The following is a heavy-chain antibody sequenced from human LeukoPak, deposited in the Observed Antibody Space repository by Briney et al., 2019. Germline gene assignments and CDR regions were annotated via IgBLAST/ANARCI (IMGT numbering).Heavy chain of an antibody. D-gene: IGHD3-9*01. V-gene: IGHV1-2*02. J-gene: IGHJ6*03. CDR2: INPNSDGT. Sequence: ASVKVSCKASGYTFTGYYMHWVRQAPGQGLERMGWINPNSDGTNYAQKFQGRVTMTRDTSISTAYMELSRLRSDDTAVYYCAAGGGYDILTGYYRPLYYYYYYMDVWGKGTTVTVSS. CDR1: GYTFTGYY. CDR3: AAGGGYDILTGYYRPLYYYYYYMDV.